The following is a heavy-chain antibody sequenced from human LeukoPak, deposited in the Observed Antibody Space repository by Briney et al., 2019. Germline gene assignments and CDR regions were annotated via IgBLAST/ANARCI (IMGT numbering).Heavy chain of an antibody. J-gene: IGHJ4*02. Sequence: PSETLSLTCTVSGGSISSYYWSWIRQPPGKGLEWIGYIYYSGSTNYNPSLKSRVTISVDTSKNQFSLKLSSVTAADTAVYYCARCEDGYADYWGQGTLVTVSS. CDR3: ARCEDGYADY. V-gene: IGHV4-59*01. D-gene: IGHD5-24*01. CDR1: GGSISSYY. CDR2: IYYSGST.